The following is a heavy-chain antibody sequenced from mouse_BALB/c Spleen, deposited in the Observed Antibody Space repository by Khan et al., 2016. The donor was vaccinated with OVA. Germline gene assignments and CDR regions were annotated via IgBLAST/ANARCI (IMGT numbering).Heavy chain of an antibody. CDR2: INPSTGYT. CDR3: AMYAVNH. Sequence: QVQLQQSGAELAKPGASVKMSCKATGYTFTSYWMHWVKQRPGQGLEWIGYINPSTGYTEYNQKFKDKATLTADKSSSTAYMQLSSLTSEDSAVYYCAMYAVNHWGQGTTLTVSS. J-gene: IGHJ2*01. CDR1: GYTFTSYW. D-gene: IGHD2-10*02. V-gene: IGHV1-7*01.